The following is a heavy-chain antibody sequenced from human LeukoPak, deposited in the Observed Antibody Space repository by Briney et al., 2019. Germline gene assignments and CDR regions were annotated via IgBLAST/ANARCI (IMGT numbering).Heavy chain of an antibody. CDR1: GFNFGDHG. D-gene: IGHD2-15*01. J-gene: IGHJ4*02. CDR2: INWNGGST. CDR3: ARVVGASRRSVIHGPTDY. V-gene: IGHV3-20*04. Sequence: GGSLRISCAASGFNFGDHGMSWVRQAPGKGLEWVSGINWNGGSTGYADSVKGRFTISRDNAKNSLYLQMNSLRAEDTALYYCARVVGASRRSVIHGPTDYWGQGTLVTVSS.